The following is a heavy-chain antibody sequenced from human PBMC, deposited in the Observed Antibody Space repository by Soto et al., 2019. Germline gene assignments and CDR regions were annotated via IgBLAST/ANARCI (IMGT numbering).Heavy chain of an antibody. CDR1: GFPFSSYA. J-gene: IGHJ4*02. Sequence: EVQLLESGGGLVQPGGSLRLSCAASGFPFSSYALSWVRQAPGRGLGWVSAISGSGGSTYYADSVKGRFTISRDNSKNTLYLQMNSLRAEDTAVYYCAKENGYSSSWFEFDYWGQGTLVTVSS. CDR2: ISGSGGST. V-gene: IGHV3-23*01. D-gene: IGHD6-13*01. CDR3: AKENGYSSSWFEFDY.